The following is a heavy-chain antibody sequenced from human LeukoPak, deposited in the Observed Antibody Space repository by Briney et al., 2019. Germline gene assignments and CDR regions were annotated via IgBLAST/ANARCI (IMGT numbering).Heavy chain of an antibody. J-gene: IGHJ5*02. Sequence: SETLSLTCTVSGDSISNYYWTWIRQPPGKGLEWIGYIYFSGSTNYNPSLKTRVTMSVDTSKHQFSLKLSSVTAADTAMYYCARGEDRGGYYLGSWFDPWGQGTLVTVSS. CDR2: IYFSGST. D-gene: IGHD3-22*01. CDR1: GDSISNYY. CDR3: ARGEDRGGYYLGSWFDP. V-gene: IGHV4-59*01.